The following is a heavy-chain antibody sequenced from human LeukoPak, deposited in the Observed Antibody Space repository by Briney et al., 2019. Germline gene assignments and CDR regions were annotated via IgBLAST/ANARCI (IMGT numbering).Heavy chain of an antibody. CDR2: ISSSSSTI. J-gene: IGHJ5*01. Sequence: PGGSLRLSCAASGFTFSSYSMNWVRQAPGKGLEWDSYISSSSSTIYYADSVKGRFTISSDNAKNILYLQMNSLRAEDTAVYHCARDPAPQGWFDSWGQGTLVTVSS. CDR1: GFTFSSYS. CDR3: ARDPAPQGWFDS. V-gene: IGHV3-48*04.